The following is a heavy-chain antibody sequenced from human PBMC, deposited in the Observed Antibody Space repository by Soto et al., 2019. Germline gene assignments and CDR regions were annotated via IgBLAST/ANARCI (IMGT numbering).Heavy chain of an antibody. CDR2: INHSGST. Sequence: SETLSLTCAVYGGSFSGYYWSWIRKPPGKGLEWIGEINHSGSTNYNPSLKSRVTISVDTSKNQFSLKLSSVTAADTAVYYCARGTVAGTRYYFDYWGQGTLVTVSS. V-gene: IGHV4-34*01. J-gene: IGHJ4*02. CDR1: GGSFSGYY. CDR3: ARGTVAGTRYYFDY. D-gene: IGHD6-19*01.